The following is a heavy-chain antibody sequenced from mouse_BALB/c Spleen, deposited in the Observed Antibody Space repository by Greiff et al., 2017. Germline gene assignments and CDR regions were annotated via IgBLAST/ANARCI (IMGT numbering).Heavy chain of an antibody. Sequence: EVMLVESGPGLVKPSQSLSLTCSVTGYSITSDYAWYWIRQFPGNQLEWMGYISYSGSTSYNPSLKSRISITRDTSKNQFFLQLNSVTTEDTATYYCASRITTGYYYAMDDWGQGTSVTVSA. CDR2: ISYSGST. CDR3: ASRITTGYYYAMDD. J-gene: IGHJ4*01. V-gene: IGHV3-2*02. D-gene: IGHD2-4*01. CDR1: GYSITSDYA.